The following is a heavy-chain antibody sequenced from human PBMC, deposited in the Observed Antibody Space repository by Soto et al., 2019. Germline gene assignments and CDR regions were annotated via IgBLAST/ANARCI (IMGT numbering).Heavy chain of an antibody. CDR1: GGSISSGGYY. V-gene: IGHV4-31*03. Sequence: SETLSLTCTVSGGSISSGGYYWSWIRQHPGKGLEWIGYIYYSGSTYYNPSLKSRVTISVDTSKNQFSLKLSSVTAADTAVYYCAREAPYGSGISLGGMDVWGQGTTVTVSS. CDR2: IYYSGST. J-gene: IGHJ6*02. D-gene: IGHD3-10*01. CDR3: AREAPYGSGISLGGMDV.